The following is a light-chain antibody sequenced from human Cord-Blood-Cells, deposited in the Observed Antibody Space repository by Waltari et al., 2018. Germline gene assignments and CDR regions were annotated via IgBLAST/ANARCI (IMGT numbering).Light chain of an antibody. V-gene: IGLV2-11*01. Sequence: ALTQPRSVSRSPGQSVTISCTGTSSDVGGYNYVPWYQQHPGKAPKLMIYDVSKPPSGVPDRFSGSKSGHTASLTISGLQAEDEADYYCCSYAGSFYVFGTWTKVTVL. CDR3: CSYAGSFYV. CDR2: DVS. J-gene: IGLJ1*01. CDR1: SSDVGGYNY.